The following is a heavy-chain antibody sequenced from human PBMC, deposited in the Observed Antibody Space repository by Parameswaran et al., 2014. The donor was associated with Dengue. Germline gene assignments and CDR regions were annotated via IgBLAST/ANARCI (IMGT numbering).Heavy chain of an antibody. CDR1: GFTFSSYS. CDR2: ISSSSSYI. D-gene: IGHD5-18*01. J-gene: IGHJ4*02. V-gene: IGHV3-21*01. CDR3: ARFRGYSYGLSFDY. Sequence: GESLKISCAASGFTFSSYSMNWVRQAPGKGLEWVSSISSSSSYIYYADSVKGRFTISRDNAKNSLYLQMNSLRAEDTAVYYCARFRGYSYGLSFDYWGQGTLVTVSS.